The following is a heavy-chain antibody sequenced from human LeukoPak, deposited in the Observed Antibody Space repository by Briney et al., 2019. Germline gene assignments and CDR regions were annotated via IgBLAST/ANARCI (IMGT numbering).Heavy chain of an antibody. CDR3: AKLAPKVVTAVTFDY. Sequence: GGSLRLSCAASGFTFSSSAMSWVRQAPGKGLEWVSAISNNGGYTYYADSVQGRFTISRDNSKSTLCLQMNSLRAEDTAVYYCAKLAPKVVTAVTFDYWGQGTLVTVSS. V-gene: IGHV3-23*01. J-gene: IGHJ4*02. CDR2: ISNNGGYT. D-gene: IGHD2-21*02. CDR1: GFTFSSSA.